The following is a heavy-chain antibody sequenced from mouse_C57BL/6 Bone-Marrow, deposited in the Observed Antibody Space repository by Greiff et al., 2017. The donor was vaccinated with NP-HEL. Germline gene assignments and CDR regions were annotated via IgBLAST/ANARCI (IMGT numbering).Heavy chain of an antibody. D-gene: IGHD1-1*01. Sequence: QVQLQQSGAELARPGASVKLSCKASGYTFTSYGISWVKQRPGQGLEWIGEIYPRSGDTYYNEKFKGKATLTADKSSSTAYMELRSLTSEDSAVYFCAREAYYRGYFDVWGTGTTVTVSS. CDR3: AREAYYRGYFDV. V-gene: IGHV1-81*01. J-gene: IGHJ1*03. CDR1: GYTFTSYG. CDR2: IYPRSGDT.